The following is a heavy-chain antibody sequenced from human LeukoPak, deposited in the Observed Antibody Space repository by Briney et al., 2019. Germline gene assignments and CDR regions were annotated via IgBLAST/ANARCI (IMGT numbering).Heavy chain of an antibody. CDR3: ARAYYDFWSGPKMNMDV. D-gene: IGHD3-3*01. CDR1: GGTFSSYA. V-gene: IGHV1-69*05. CDR2: IIPIFGTA. J-gene: IGHJ6*03. Sequence: ASVKVSCKASGGTFSSYAISWVRQAPGQGLEWMGGIIPIFGTANYAQKFQGRVTITTDESTSTAYMELSSLRCEDTAVYYCARAYYDFWSGPKMNMDVWGKGTTVTVSS.